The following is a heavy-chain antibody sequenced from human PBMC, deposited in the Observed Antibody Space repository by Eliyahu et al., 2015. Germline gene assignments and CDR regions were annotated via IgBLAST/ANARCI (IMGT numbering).Heavy chain of an antibody. CDR2: INPNSGGT. J-gene: IGHJ3*02. CDR3: ARAYGDYVLGAFDI. V-gene: IGHV1-2*02. D-gene: IGHD4-17*01. Sequence: QVQLVQSGAEVKKPGXSXKXSCKAXGYTFTGYYMHWVRQAPGQGLEXMGWINPNSGGTNYAQKFQGRVTMTRDTSISTAYMELSRLRSDDTAVYYCARAYGDYVLGAFDIWGQGTMVTVSS. CDR1: GYTFTGYY.